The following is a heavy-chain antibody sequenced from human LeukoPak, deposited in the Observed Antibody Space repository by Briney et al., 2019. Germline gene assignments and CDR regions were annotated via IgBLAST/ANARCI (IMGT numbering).Heavy chain of an antibody. Sequence: PSETLSLTCTVSGGSISSSSYYWGWIRQSPGKRLEWVGSIFYTGSTYYSPSLKSRVTMPKGTSRNQFSLGLSSVTAADTAVYYCARRQLHYDFWSGDDWYFDLWGRGTLVTVSS. CDR1: GGSISSSSYY. J-gene: IGHJ2*01. V-gene: IGHV4-39*01. CDR2: IFYTGST. D-gene: IGHD3-3*01. CDR3: ARRQLHYDFWSGDDWYFDL.